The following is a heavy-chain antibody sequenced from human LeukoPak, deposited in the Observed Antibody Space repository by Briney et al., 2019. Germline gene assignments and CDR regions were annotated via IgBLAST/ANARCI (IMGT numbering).Heavy chain of an antibody. D-gene: IGHD5-18*01. V-gene: IGHV1-46*03. Sequence: ASVKVSCKASGYTFTSYYMHWVRQAPGQGLEWMGIINPSGGNTSYAQKFQGRVTMTRDTSTSTVYMELSSLRSEDTPVYYCASALRYSYGPTGKHDAFDIWGQGTMVPVSS. CDR1: GYTFTSYY. J-gene: IGHJ3*02. CDR3: ASALRYSYGPTGKHDAFDI. CDR2: INPSGGNT.